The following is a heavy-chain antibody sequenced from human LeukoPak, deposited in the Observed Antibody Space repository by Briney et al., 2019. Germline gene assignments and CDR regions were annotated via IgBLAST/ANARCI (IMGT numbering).Heavy chain of an antibody. CDR2: MNPNSGNT. J-gene: IGHJ6*02. Sequence: ASVKVSCKASGGTFSSYAISWVRQAPGQGLEWMGWMNPNSGNTGYAQKFQGRVTMTRNTSISTAYMELSSLRSEDTAVYYCARNLHYYGIYYYYYGMDVWGQGTTVTVSS. D-gene: IGHD3-10*01. V-gene: IGHV1-8*02. CDR3: ARNLHYYGIYYYYYGMDV. CDR1: GGTFSSYA.